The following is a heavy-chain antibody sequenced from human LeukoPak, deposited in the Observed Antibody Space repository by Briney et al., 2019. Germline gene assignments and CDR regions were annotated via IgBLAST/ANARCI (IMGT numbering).Heavy chain of an antibody. CDR3: ARTTRVAAAGSFDY. Sequence: PGGSLRLSCAASGFTFSSYSMNWVRQAPGKGLEWVSSISSSSSYIYYADSVKGRFTISRDNAKNSLNLQMNSLRAEDTAVYYCARTTRVAAAGSFDYWGQGTLVTVSS. J-gene: IGHJ4*02. CDR1: GFTFSSYS. D-gene: IGHD6-13*01. V-gene: IGHV3-21*01. CDR2: ISSSSSYI.